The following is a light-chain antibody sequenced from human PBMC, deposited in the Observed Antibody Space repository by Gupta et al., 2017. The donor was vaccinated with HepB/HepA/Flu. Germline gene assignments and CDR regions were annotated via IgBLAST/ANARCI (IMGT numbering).Light chain of an antibody. CDR1: QSVSRNY. CDR3: HQYGSSPST. CDR2: GAS. Sequence: EVVLTQSPGTLSLSPGERATLSCRASQSVSRNYLAWYQQIPGQAPRLRIYGASNRATGIPDRFSGGGSGTDFSLTISRLEPEDFAVYYCHQYGSSPSTFGPGTKVDIK. J-gene: IGKJ3*01. V-gene: IGKV3-20*01.